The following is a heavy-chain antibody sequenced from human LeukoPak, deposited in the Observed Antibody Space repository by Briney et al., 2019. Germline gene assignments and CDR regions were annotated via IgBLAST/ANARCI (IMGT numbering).Heavy chain of an antibody. CDR1: GGSISSYY. V-gene: IGHV4-59*12. CDR3: ARDSGSQNY. Sequence: PSETLSLTCTVSGGSISSYYWSWIRQPPGKGLEWIGYIYYSGSTNYNPSLRSRVTMSVDTSKNQFSLKLSSVTAADTAVYYCARDSGSQNYWGQGTLVTVSS. D-gene: IGHD1-26*01. J-gene: IGHJ4*02. CDR2: IYYSGST.